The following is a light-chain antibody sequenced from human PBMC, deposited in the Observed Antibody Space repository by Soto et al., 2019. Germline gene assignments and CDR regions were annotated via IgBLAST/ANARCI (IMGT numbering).Light chain of an antibody. V-gene: IGLV2-14*01. J-gene: IGLJ2*01. CDR1: SSDVGGSDY. CDR2: EVT. Sequence: SALTQPASVSGSPGQSITISCTGTSSDVGGSDYVSWYQQHPGNAPKLMIYEVTNRPSGVSNRFSGSKSGNTASLTISGLQAEDEADYYCSSYTSSILVFGGGTKLTVL. CDR3: SSYTSSILV.